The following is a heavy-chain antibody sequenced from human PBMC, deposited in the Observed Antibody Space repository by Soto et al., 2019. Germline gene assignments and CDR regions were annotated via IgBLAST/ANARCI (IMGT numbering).Heavy chain of an antibody. CDR1: GYTITTYG. Sequence: ASVKPSCEASGYTITTYGINWVRQAPGQDHEWMGWVSPYNGDTTYAQKLQGRVTMTTDTSTTTAYLELRSLRSDDTAVYYCAREVGLMDFCGQGSTVIGS. CDR3: AREVGLMDF. V-gene: IGHV1-18*04. D-gene: IGHD2-2*01. J-gene: IGHJ6*02. CDR2: VSPYNGDT.